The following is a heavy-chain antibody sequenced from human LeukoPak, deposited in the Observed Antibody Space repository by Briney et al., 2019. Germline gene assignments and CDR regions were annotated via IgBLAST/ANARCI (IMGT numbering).Heavy chain of an antibody. D-gene: IGHD6-13*01. CDR1: GFTFSSYA. CDR2: ISGSGGST. V-gene: IGHV3-23*01. CDR3: AKSRKPHTLLSSSWYSAVDY. Sequence: GGSLRLSCAASGFTFSSYAMSWVRQAPGKGLDWVSAISGSGGSTYYADSVKGRFTISRDNSKNTLYLQMNSLRAEDTAVYCCAKSRKPHTLLSSSWYSAVDYWGQGTLVTVSS. J-gene: IGHJ4*02.